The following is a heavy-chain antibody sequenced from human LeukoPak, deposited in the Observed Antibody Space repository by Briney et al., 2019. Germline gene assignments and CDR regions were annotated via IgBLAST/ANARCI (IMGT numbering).Heavy chain of an antibody. J-gene: IGHJ6*03. CDR2: IWYDGSNK. Sequence: GRSLRLSCAASGFTFNSYAMHWVRQAPGKGLEWVAVIWYDGSNKYYADSVKGRFTISRDNSKNTLYLQMNSLRAEDTAVYYCARGGTSKRNDYYYYMDVWGKGTTVTVSS. V-gene: IGHV3-33*01. CDR1: GFTFNSYA. D-gene: IGHD1-1*01. CDR3: ARGGTSKRNDYYYYMDV.